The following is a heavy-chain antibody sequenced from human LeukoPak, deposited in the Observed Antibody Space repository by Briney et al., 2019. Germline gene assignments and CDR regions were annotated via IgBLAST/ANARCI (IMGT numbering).Heavy chain of an antibody. D-gene: IGHD5-24*01. CDR2: IYTGGDT. CDR3: TRVETGRGGGWVPFDY. J-gene: IGHJ4*02. V-gene: IGHV3-66*02. CDR1: GLTVSSNY. Sequence: GGSLRLSCAVSGLTVSSNYMTWFRQAPEKRLEWVSVIYTGGDTYYADSVKGRFTISRDNSKNTVYLQMNRLRTEDTAVYYCTRVETGRGGGWVPFDYWGQGTLVTVSS.